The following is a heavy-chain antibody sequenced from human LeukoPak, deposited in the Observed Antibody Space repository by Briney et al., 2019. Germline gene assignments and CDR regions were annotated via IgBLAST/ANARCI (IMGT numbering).Heavy chain of an antibody. CDR2: IDPNSGAT. J-gene: IGHJ4*02. Sequence: ASVKVSCKASGYTFTGYYMHWVRQAPGQGLEWMGRIDPNSGATDYAQKFQGRVTMTRDTSISTAYMELSSLKSDDTAVYYCAKIGSSHDFDYWGQGTLITVSS. D-gene: IGHD1-26*01. V-gene: IGHV1-2*06. CDR1: GYTFTGYY. CDR3: AKIGSSHDFDY.